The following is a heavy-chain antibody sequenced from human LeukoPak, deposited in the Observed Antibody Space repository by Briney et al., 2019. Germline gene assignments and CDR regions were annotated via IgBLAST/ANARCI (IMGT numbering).Heavy chain of an antibody. J-gene: IGHJ4*02. CDR1: GFTFSSYA. Sequence: GGSLRLSCAASGFTFSSYAMHWVRQAPGKGLEWVAVISYDGSNKYYADSVKGRFTISRDNSKNTLYLQMNSLRAEDTAVYYCALSGSHYLYYFDYWGQGTLVTVSS. D-gene: IGHD1-26*01. CDR3: ALSGSHYLYYFDY. V-gene: IGHV3-30-3*01. CDR2: ISYDGSNK.